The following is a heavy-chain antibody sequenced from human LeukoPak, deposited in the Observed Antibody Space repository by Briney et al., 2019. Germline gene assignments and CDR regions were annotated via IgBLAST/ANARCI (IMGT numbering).Heavy chain of an antibody. V-gene: IGHV4-34*01. Sequence: SETLSLTCAVYGGSFSGYFWSWIRQPPGKGLEWIGEINHSGSTNYNPSLKSRVTISVDTSKNKFSLKLSSVTAADTAVYYCARTDNSGYYSVYWGQGTLVTVSS. CDR3: ARTDNSGYYSVY. D-gene: IGHD3-22*01. CDR2: INHSGST. CDR1: GGSFSGYF. J-gene: IGHJ4*02.